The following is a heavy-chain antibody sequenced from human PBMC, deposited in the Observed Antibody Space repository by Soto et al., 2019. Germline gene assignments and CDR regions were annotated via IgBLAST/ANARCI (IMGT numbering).Heavy chain of an antibody. V-gene: IGHV3-30*04. CDR1: GFSFSAYA. D-gene: IGHD1-26*01. J-gene: IGHJ4*02. CDR2: ISYDGRDK. Sequence: PGGSLRLSCAASGFSFSAYAMTWVRQAPGKGLEWVAVISYDGRDKYYPDSVKGRFTISRDNSKNTLYLQMNSLRAEDTAVYYCARSAGGSYPQYDYWGQGTLVTVSS. CDR3: ARSAGGSYPQYDY.